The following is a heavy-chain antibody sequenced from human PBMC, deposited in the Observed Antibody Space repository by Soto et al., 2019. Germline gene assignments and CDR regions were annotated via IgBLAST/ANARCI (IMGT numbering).Heavy chain of an antibody. Sequence: ASVKVSCKASGCTFSSYAISWVRQAPGQGLEWMGGIIPIFGTANYAQKFQGRVTITADESTSTAYMELSSLRSEDTAVYYCARYIAVAGDNWFEPWGQGTLVSVSS. V-gene: IGHV1-69*13. CDR3: ARYIAVAGDNWFEP. D-gene: IGHD6-19*01. CDR1: GCTFSSYA. CDR2: IIPIFGTA. J-gene: IGHJ5*02.